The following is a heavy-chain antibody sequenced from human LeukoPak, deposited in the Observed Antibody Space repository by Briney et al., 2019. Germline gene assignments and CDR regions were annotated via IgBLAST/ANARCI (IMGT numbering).Heavy chain of an antibody. Sequence: ASVNVSCKASGYTFTGYYMHWVRQAPGQGLDWMGWINPNSGGTKYAQNLQGRVTLTTYTSINTAYMELSSLRSDDTAVYSCAREGRNGYNEGYFDYWGQGTLVTVSS. D-gene: IGHD5-24*01. V-gene: IGHV1-2*02. CDR1: GYTFTGYY. CDR2: INPNSGGT. J-gene: IGHJ4*02. CDR3: AREGRNGYNEGYFDY.